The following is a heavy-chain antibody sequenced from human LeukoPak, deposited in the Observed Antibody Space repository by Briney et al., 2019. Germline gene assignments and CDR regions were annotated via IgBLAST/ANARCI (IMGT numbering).Heavy chain of an antibody. CDR1: GFTFSSYW. CDR2: IKQDGSEK. J-gene: IGHJ6*02. D-gene: IGHD4-17*01. CDR3: ARAPSDYVFYYYYGMDV. V-gene: IGHV3-7*05. Sequence: GGSLRLSCAASGFTFSSYWMSWVRQAPWKGLEWVANIKQDGSEKYYVDSVKGRFTISRDNAKNSLYLQMNSLRAEDTAVYYCARAPSDYVFYYYYGMDVWGQRTTVTVSS.